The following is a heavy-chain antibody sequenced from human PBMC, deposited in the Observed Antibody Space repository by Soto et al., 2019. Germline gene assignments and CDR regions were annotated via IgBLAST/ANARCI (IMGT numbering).Heavy chain of an antibody. J-gene: IGHJ4*02. CDR3: AKSPLAMEGSDY. D-gene: IGHD1-1*01. V-gene: IGHV3-23*01. CDR2: ISGSGGST. Sequence: GGSLRLSCAASGFTFSSYAMSWVRQAPGKGLEWVSAISGSGGSTYYADSVKGRFTTSRDNSKNTLYLQMNSLRAEDTDVYYCAKSPLAMEGSDYWGQGTLVTVSS. CDR1: GFTFSSYA.